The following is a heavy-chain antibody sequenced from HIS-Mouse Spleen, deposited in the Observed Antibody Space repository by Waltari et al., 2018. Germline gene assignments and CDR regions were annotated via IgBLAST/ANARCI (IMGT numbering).Heavy chain of an antibody. D-gene: IGHD6-13*01. V-gene: IGHV4-39*07. J-gene: IGHJ2*01. CDR1: GGSISSSSYY. CDR3: AREIPYSSSWYDWYFDL. Sequence: QLQLQESGPGLVKPSETLSLTCTVSGGSISSSSYYWGWIRQPPGKGLEWIGSIDYSGSNYYKPSRKSRVTISVDTSKNQFSLKLSSVTAADTAVYYCAREIPYSSSWYDWYFDLWGRGTLVTVSS. CDR2: IDYSGSN.